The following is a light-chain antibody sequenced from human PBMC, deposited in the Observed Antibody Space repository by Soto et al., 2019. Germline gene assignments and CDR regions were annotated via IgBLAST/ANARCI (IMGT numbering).Light chain of an antibody. CDR3: TSYTSSSTYV. J-gene: IGLJ1*01. V-gene: IGLV2-14*01. CDR1: SSDVGGYNY. Sequence: QSVLTQPASVSGSPGQSITISCTGTSSDVGGYNYVSWYQQHPGKAPKLMIYDVSNRPSGVSNRFSGSKSGNTASLTISGLQAGDEADYYCTSYTSSSTYVFGTGTKVTDL. CDR2: DVS.